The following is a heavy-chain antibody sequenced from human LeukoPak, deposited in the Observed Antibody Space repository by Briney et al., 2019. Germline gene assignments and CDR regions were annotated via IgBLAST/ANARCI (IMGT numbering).Heavy chain of an antibody. CDR3: RKDRPPHMVAGSGLFYY. CDR1: GFTFSSYG. D-gene: IGHD5-12*01. V-gene: IGHV3-30*18. J-gene: IGHJ4*02. CDR2: ISYDGSNK. Sequence: GGSLRLSCAASGFTFSSYGMHWVRQAPGKGLEWVAVISYDGSNKYYADSVKGRFTISRDNSKNTLYLQMNSLRAEDKAVYYCRKDRPPHMVAGSGLFYYSGQRTPCTVSS.